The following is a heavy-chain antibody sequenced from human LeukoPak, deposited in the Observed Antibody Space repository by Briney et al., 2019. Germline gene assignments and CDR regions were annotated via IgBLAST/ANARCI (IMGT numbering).Heavy chain of an antibody. CDR1: GFIFSSSE. D-gene: IGHD5-12*01. V-gene: IGHV3-48*03. J-gene: IGHJ4*02. CDR3: ARDPGYTGSPIDY. CDR2: ISKNVYTK. Sequence: GGSLRLSCATSGFIFSSSEMNWVRQAPGKGLEWISCISKNVYTKYYADSVKGRFTISRDNAKNSLYLQMNSLRAEDTAIYYCARDPGYTGSPIDYWGQGTLVTVSS.